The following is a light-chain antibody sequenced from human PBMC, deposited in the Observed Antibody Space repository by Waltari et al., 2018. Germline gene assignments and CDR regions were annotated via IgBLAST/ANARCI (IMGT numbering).Light chain of an antibody. V-gene: IGLV2-23*02. CDR3: FSYAGSNSFA. Sequence: QSALTQPAPVSGSPGQSITVSCIGTSTAIGTYNFVLWFQQHPGRAPKLMIYDVSERPLGVSNRFSGSKSGNTASLTISGLQAEDEADYYCFSYAGSNSFAFGGGTRVTVL. CDR1: STAIGTYNF. J-gene: IGLJ2*01. CDR2: DVS.